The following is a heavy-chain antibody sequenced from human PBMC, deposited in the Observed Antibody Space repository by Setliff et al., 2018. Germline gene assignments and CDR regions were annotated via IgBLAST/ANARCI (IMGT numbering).Heavy chain of an antibody. CDR3: ARNPDYLQYSFDL. V-gene: IGHV4-39*07. CDR1: GGSMITNDYF. CDR2: IYYSGDT. Sequence: SETLSLTCTVSGGSMITNDYFWGWIRQPPGTGLEWIGSIYYSGDTYYNPSLKSRATVSIDTSKSQFSLKLSSVTAADTALYYCARNPDYLQYSFDLWGRGTLVTVSS. J-gene: IGHJ2*01. D-gene: IGHD6-6*01.